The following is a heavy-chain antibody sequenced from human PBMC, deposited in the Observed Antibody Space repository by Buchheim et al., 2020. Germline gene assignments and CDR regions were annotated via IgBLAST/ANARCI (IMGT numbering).Heavy chain of an antibody. CDR1: GFTFSSYG. D-gene: IGHD5-12*01. Sequence: QVQLVESGGGVVQPGRSLRLSCAASGFTFSSYGMHWVRQAPGKGLEWVAVIWYDGSNKYYADSVKGRFTISRDNSKNTLYLQMNSLRAEDTAVYYCAKLSAWLPRGGAFDIWGQGT. CDR3: AKLSAWLPRGGAFDI. J-gene: IGHJ3*02. V-gene: IGHV3-33*06. CDR2: IWYDGSNK.